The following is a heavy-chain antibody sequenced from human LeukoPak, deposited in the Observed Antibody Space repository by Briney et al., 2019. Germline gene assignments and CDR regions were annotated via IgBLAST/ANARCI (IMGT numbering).Heavy chain of an antibody. CDR2: IYPGDSDT. CDR1: GYSFTSYW. J-gene: IGHJ5*02. V-gene: IGHV5-51*01. D-gene: IGHD4-17*01. Sequence: GESLKISCKGSGYSFTSYWIGWVRQMPGKGLEWMGIIYPGDSDTRYSPSFQGQVTISADKSISTAYLQWSSLKASDTAMYYCARRMDYGDYVGGVYWFDPWGQGTLVTVSS. CDR3: ARRMDYGDYVGGVYWFDP.